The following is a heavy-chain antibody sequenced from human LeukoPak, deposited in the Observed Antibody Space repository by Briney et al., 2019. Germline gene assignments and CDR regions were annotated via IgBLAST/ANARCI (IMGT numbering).Heavy chain of an antibody. V-gene: IGHV4-39*01. D-gene: IGHD1-26*01. CDR2: IYYSGCT. Sequence: SETLSLTCTVSGGSISRSSYYWGWIRQPPGKGLEWIGSIYYSGCTNYNPSLKSRVTISVDTSNNQSSLKLSSVTAADTAVYYCARWEESDAFDIWGQGTMVTVSS. CDR1: GGSISRSSYY. CDR3: ARWEESDAFDI. J-gene: IGHJ3*02.